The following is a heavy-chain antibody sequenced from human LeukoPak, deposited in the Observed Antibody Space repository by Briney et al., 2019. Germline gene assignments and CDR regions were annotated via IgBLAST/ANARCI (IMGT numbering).Heavy chain of an antibody. CDR3: ARDGDSAVATRVFDY. CDR2: IWYDGSNK. J-gene: IGHJ4*02. CDR1: GFTLSSYG. D-gene: IGHD5-18*01. Sequence: PGGSLRLSCAASGFTLSSYGIHWVRQAPGKGLEWVAVIWYDGSNKYYADSVKGRFTISRDNSKNTLYLQMNSLRVEDTAVYYCARDGDSAVATRVFDYWGQGTLVTVSS. V-gene: IGHV3-33*01.